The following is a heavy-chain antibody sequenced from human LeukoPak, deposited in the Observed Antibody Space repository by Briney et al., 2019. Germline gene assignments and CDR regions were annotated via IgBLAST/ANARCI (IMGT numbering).Heavy chain of an antibody. CDR3: ARIDYADYVLGGMDV. CDR1: GGSIRSGDYY. Sequence: SETLSLTCTVSGGSIRSGDYYWNWIRQPPGKDLEWIGYIFYSGSAYYNPSLKSRVTISVDTSKNQFSLKLTSVTAADTAAYYCARIDYADYVLGGMDVWGKGTTVTVSS. CDR2: IFYSGSA. V-gene: IGHV4-30-4*01. D-gene: IGHD4-17*01. J-gene: IGHJ6*04.